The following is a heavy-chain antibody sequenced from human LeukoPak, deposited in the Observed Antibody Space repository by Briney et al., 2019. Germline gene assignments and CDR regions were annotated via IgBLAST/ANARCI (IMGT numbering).Heavy chain of an antibody. Sequence: GGSLRLSCAASGFTFSDYFMSWIRQAPGKGLEWVSYISSSGSTIYYADSVKGRFTISRDNAKNSLYLQMNSLRAEDTAVYYCARDQGSGGWLGYYYYYYMDVWGKGTTVTISS. CDR2: ISSSGSTI. J-gene: IGHJ6*03. D-gene: IGHD6-19*01. CDR3: ARDQGSGGWLGYYYYYYMDV. CDR1: GFTFSDYF. V-gene: IGHV3-11*04.